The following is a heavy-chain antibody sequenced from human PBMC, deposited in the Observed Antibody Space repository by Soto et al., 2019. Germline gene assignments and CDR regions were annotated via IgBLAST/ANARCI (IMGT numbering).Heavy chain of an antibody. CDR2: INHSGST. V-gene: IGHV4-34*01. CDR3: ARGTTMIVVVNPAYFDY. D-gene: IGHD3-22*01. J-gene: IGHJ4*02. Sequence: SETLSLTCAVYGGSFSGYYWSWIRQPPGKGLEWIGEINHSGSTNYNPSLKSRVTISVDTSKNQFSLKLSSVTAADTAVYYCARGTTMIVVVNPAYFDYWGQGTLVTVSS. CDR1: GGSFSGYY.